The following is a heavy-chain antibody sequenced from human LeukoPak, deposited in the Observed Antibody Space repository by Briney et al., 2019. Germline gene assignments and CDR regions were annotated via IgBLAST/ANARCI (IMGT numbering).Heavy chain of an antibody. D-gene: IGHD4-23*01. CDR2: LNPNSGGT. Sequence: GASVKVSCKPSGYTFTGYYLLWVRQAPGQGLEWMGWLNPNSGGTNYAQNFQGRVTMTRDTSISTAYMELSRLRSDDTAVYYCASGGGGDYWGQGTLVTVSS. CDR3: ASGGGGDY. CDR1: GYTFTGYY. J-gene: IGHJ4*02. V-gene: IGHV1-2*02.